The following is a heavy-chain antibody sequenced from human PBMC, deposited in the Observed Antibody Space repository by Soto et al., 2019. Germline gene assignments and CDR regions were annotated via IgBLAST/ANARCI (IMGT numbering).Heavy chain of an antibody. J-gene: IGHJ4*02. V-gene: IGHV4-34*01. D-gene: IGHD4-17*01. CDR2: VNHSGST. CDR3: ARGTVTKYFDY. Sequence: LSLTCAVYGGSFSGYYWSWIRQPPGKGLEWIGEVNHSGSTNYNPSLKSRVTISVDTSKNQFSLKLSSVTAADTAVYYCARGTVTKYFDYWGQGTLVTVSS. CDR1: GGSFSGYY.